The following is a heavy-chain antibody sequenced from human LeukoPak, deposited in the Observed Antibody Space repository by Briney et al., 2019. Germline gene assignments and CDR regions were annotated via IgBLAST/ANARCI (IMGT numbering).Heavy chain of an antibody. CDR3: ASLNPSGGSGWSGRDY. CDR2: ITSSSNYI. V-gene: IGHV3-21*01. CDR1: GFTFATFS. D-gene: IGHD6-13*01. J-gene: IGHJ4*02. Sequence: GGSLRLSCAASGFTFATFSMNWVRQAPGKGLKWVSHITSSSNYIYYADSVRGRFTISRDNAKNSLYLQMDSLRVEDTAVYYCASLNPSGGSGWSGRDYWGQGTLVTVSS.